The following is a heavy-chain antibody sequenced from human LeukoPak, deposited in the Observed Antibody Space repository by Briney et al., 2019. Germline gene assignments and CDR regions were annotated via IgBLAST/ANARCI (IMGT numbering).Heavy chain of an antibody. D-gene: IGHD1-26*01. V-gene: IGHV1-18*01. CDR2: TSPYEDYP. CDR1: GYSFTNFG. Sequence: GASVKVSCKASGYSFTNFGITWVRQAPGQGLQWMGWTSPYEDYPTYAQKFQGRVTMTTETTTNTAYMELKSLTSDDTDVYYCAKVDPPIIEGGRGEAFDVWGQGTLVTVSS. J-gene: IGHJ3*01. CDR3: AKVDPPIIEGGRGEAFDV.